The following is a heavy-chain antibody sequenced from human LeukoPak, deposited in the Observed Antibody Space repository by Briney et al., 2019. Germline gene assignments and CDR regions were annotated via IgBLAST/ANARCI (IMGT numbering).Heavy chain of an antibody. CDR1: GGTFSSYA. Sequence: SVKVSCKASGGTFSSYAISWVRQAPGQGLEWMGGIIPIFGTANYAQKFQGRVTITADESTSTAYMELSSLRSEDTAVYYCARGASGSYYSGDYWGQGTLVTVSS. D-gene: IGHD1-26*01. CDR2: IIPIFGTA. CDR3: ARGASGSYYSGDY. J-gene: IGHJ4*02. V-gene: IGHV1-69*13.